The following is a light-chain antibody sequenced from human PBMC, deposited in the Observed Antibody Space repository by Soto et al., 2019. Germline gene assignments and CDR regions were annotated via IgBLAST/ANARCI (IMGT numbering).Light chain of an antibody. CDR2: EVT. CDR3: SSYAGSNNPYV. J-gene: IGLJ1*01. CDR1: SGDIGGYDY. V-gene: IGLV2-8*01. Sequence: QSALTQPPSASGSPGQSVTISCTGTSGDIGGYDYVSWYQQHPGKAPKLMIYEVTKRPLGVPDRFSGSKSGNTASLTVSGLHAEDEADYYCSSYAGSNNPYVFGTGTKVT.